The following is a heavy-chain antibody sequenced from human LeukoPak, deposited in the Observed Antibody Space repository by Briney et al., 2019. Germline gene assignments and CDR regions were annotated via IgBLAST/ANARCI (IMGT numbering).Heavy chain of an antibody. CDR1: GFTFSTYW. D-gene: IGHD4-17*01. Sequence: GGSLRLSCAVSGFTFSTYWMSWVRQAPGKGLEWVSAISGSGGSTYYADSVKGRFTISRDNSKNTLYLQMNSLRAEDTAVYYCARDPHYGAIDYWGQGTLVTVSS. CDR3: ARDPHYGAIDY. J-gene: IGHJ4*02. V-gene: IGHV3-23*01. CDR2: ISGSGGST.